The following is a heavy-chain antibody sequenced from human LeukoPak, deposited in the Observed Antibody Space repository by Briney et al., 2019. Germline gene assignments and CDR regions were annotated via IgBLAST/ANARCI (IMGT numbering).Heavy chain of an antibody. CDR3: AKGSRYFDWLSSMVAFDI. D-gene: IGHD3-9*01. CDR1: GFTFSSYA. Sequence: PGGYLRLSCAASGFTFSSYAMSWVRRAPGKGLEWVSAISGSGGSTYYADSVKGRFTISRDNSKNTLYPQMNSLRAEDTAVYYCAKGSRYFDWLSSMVAFDIWGQGTMVTVSS. J-gene: IGHJ3*02. CDR2: ISGSGGST. V-gene: IGHV3-23*01.